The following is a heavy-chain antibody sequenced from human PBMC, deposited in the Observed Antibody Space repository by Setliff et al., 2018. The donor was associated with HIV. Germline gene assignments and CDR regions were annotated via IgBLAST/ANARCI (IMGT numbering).Heavy chain of an antibody. CDR3: ARSPYGDYGLDY. Sequence: LRLSCAASGFTFSSYGMHWVRQAPGKGLEWVAFIRYDGSYRYYVDSVKGRFTISRDNAKNSLYLQMNTLRAEDTAVYFCARSPYGDYGLDYWGQGILVTVS. V-gene: IGHV3-33*01. CDR2: IRYDGSYR. CDR1: GFTFSSYG. D-gene: IGHD4-17*01. J-gene: IGHJ4*02.